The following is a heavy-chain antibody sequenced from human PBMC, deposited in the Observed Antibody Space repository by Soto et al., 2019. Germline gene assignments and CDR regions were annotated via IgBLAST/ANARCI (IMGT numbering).Heavy chain of an antibody. CDR1: GGSIISYY. CDR2: IYYSGST. V-gene: IGHV4-59*01. CDR3: ARVWGGAFDI. J-gene: IGHJ3*02. Sequence: PLEILSLTCTVSGGSIISYYWSWIRQPPGKGLEWIGYIYYSGSTNYNPSLKSRVTISVDTSKNQFSLKLSSVTVADTAVYYCARVWGGAFDIWGQGKMVTVSS. D-gene: IGHD3-10*01.